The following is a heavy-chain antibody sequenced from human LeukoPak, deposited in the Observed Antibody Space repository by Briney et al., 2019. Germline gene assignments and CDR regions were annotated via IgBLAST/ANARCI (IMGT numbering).Heavy chain of an antibody. CDR2: ISSSSSTI. CDR3: AKDQALAGIQLWLRTFDH. V-gene: IGHV3-48*01. D-gene: IGHD5-18*01. Sequence: GGSLRLSCAASGFTFSSYSMNWVRQAPGKGLEWVSYISSSSSTIYYADSVKGRFTISRDYAKNSLYLQMNSLRAEDTAVYYCAKDQALAGIQLWLRTFDHWGQGTLVTVSS. J-gene: IGHJ4*02. CDR1: GFTFSSYS.